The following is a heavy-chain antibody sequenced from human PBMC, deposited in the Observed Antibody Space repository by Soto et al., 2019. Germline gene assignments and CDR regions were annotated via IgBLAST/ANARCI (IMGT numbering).Heavy chain of an antibody. CDR3: ARGSRGTMVRTSPLFDY. CDR2: IYYSGST. D-gene: IGHD3-10*01. V-gene: IGHV4-31*03. CDR1: GGSISSGGYY. J-gene: IGHJ4*02. Sequence: QVQLQESGPGLVKPSQTLSLTCTVSGGSISSGGYYWSWIRQHPGKGLEWIGYIYYSGSTSYNPSLKSRVTISVYTSKNHFSLKLSSVTAADTSVYYCARGSRGTMVRTSPLFDYWGQGTLVTVSS.